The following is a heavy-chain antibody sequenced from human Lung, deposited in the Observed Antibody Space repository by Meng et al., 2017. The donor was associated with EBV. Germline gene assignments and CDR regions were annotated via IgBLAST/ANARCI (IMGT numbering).Heavy chain of an antibody. CDR2: IYYSGST. D-gene: IGHD3-10*01. V-gene: IGHV4-59*08. CDR1: GASISSYY. CDR3: ARQSGYFDY. Sequence: QVQLQESGPGLVKPSETLSLTCTVSGASISSYYWSWIRQPPGKGLEWIGHIYYSGSTNYNPSLKSRVTISVDTSKNQFSLKLSSVTATDTAVYYCARQSGYFDYWGQGTLVTVSS. J-gene: IGHJ4*02.